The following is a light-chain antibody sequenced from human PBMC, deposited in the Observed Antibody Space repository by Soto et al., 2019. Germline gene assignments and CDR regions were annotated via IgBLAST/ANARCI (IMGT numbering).Light chain of an antibody. Sequence: DTVFTQSPCTLTMSLGDRATLSCRAVQSVSSSYLAWYQQKPTQAPRLLIYGASSRATGIPDRFSGSGSGTDFTLTISRLEPEDFAVYYCQQYGSSPLFTFGPGTKVDIK. V-gene: IGKV3-20*01. CDR3: QQYGSSPLFT. CDR1: QSVSSSY. J-gene: IGKJ3*01. CDR2: GAS.